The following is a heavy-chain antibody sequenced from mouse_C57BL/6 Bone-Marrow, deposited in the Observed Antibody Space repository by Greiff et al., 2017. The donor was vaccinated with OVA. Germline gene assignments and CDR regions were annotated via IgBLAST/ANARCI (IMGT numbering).Heavy chain of an antibody. J-gene: IGHJ4*01. CDR2: ISYDGSN. CDR3: ARPDGYFYYAMDY. D-gene: IGHD2-3*01. CDR1: GYSITSGYY. Sequence: EVKLRESGPGLVKPSQSLSLTCSVTGYSITSGYYWNWIRQFPGNKLEWMGYISYDGSNNYNPSLTNRISITRDTSKNQFFLKLNSVTTEDTAKYYCARPDGYFYYAMDYWGQGTSVTGSS. V-gene: IGHV3-6*01.